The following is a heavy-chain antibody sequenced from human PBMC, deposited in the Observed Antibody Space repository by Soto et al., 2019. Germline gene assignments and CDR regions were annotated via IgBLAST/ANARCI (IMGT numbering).Heavy chain of an antibody. CDR1: GGSVRSGVYY. J-gene: IGHJ4*02. V-gene: IGHV4-61*08. CDR3: AREYGSYPYYFDY. Sequence: QVQLQESGPGLVKPSETLSLTCTVSGGSVRSGVYYWSWIRQPPGKGLEWIGYIHHSGTTNYNPTLKSRVTISVDTSKNQLSLKLSSVTAADTAGDYCAREYGSYPYYFDYWGQGTLVTVSA. D-gene: IGHD3-10*01. CDR2: IHHSGTT.